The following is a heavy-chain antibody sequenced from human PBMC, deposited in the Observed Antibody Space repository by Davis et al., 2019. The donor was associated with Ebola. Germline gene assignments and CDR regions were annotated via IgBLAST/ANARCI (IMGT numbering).Heavy chain of an antibody. CDR1: GFTFSSYA. CDR2: ISYDGSNK. V-gene: IGHV3-30*04. J-gene: IGHJ4*02. CDR3: AKADPQQYFDY. Sequence: GESLKISCAASGFTFSSYAMHWVRQAPGKGLEWVAVISYDGSNKYYADSVKGRFTISRDNSKNTLYLQMNSLRAEDTAVYYCAKADPQQYFDYWGQGTLVTVSS.